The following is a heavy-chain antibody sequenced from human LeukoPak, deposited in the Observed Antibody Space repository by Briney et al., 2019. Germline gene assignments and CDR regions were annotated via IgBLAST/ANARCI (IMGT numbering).Heavy chain of an antibody. CDR3: ARETTSCGSGTDMDV. D-gene: IGHD2-15*01. J-gene: IGHJ6*03. V-gene: IGHV3-21*01. CDR2: ISSSSSYI. CDR1: GFTFSSCS. Sequence: GGSLRLSCAASGFTFSSCSMNWVRQAPGKGLEWVSFISSSSSYIYYADSVKGRFTISRDNAKSSLYLQMNSLRAEDTAVYYCARETTSCGSGTDMDVWGKGTTVTVSS.